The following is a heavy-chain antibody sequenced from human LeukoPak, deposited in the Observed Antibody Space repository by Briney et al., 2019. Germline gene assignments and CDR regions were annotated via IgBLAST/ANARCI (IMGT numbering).Heavy chain of an antibody. CDR2: INPNSGGT. CDR1: GYTFTGYY. D-gene: IGHD3-16*02. Sequence: GASVKVSCKASGYTFTGYYMHWVRQAPGQGLEWMGRINPNSGGTNYAQKFQGRVTMTRDTSISTAYMELSRLRSDDTAVYYCARVQYDYVWGSYLHYWGQGTLVTASS. V-gene: IGHV1-2*06. J-gene: IGHJ4*02. CDR3: ARVQYDYVWGSYLHY.